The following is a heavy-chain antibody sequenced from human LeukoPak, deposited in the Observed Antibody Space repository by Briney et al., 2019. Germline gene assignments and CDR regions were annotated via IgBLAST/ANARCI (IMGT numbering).Heavy chain of an antibody. J-gene: IGHJ4*02. CDR3: ARQMTSTRLFDS. CDR1: GFMFSDHA. Sequence: GRSLRLSCVASGFMFSDHAFHWVRQSPDKGLEWVALIGYDGSKKYYADSVQGRFTVSRENSKNTLFLQMNTLRADDTAVYFCARQMTSTRLFDSWGQGTLVTVSS. CDR2: IGYDGSKK. V-gene: IGHV3-30*04. D-gene: IGHD5/OR15-5a*01.